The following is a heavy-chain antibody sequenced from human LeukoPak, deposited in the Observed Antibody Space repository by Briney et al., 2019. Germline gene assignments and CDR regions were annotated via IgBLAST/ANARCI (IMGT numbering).Heavy chain of an antibody. D-gene: IGHD1-26*01. CDR2: ISGSGGST. CDR1: GFTFDDYA. V-gene: IGHV3-23*01. J-gene: IGHJ4*02. Sequence: GRSLRLSCAASGFTFDDYAMHWVRQAPGKGLEWVSGISGSGGSTYYADSVKGRFTISRDNSKNTLYLHMNSLRAEDTAVYYCAKGHRYSGSYHFDYWGQGTLVTVSS. CDR3: AKGHRYSGSYHFDY.